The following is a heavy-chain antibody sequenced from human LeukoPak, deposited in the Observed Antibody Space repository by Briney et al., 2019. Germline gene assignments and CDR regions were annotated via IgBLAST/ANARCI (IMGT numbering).Heavy chain of an antibody. CDR3: AREEYYSDNSGYYPDF. D-gene: IGHD3-22*01. CDR2: IYTSGST. CDR1: GDSISSGSYY. V-gene: IGHV4-61*02. Sequence: PSQTLSLTCTVSGDSISSGSYYWSWIRPPAGKGLEWIGRIYTSGSTNYNPSLKSRVNISVDTSKNQFSLKLSSVTAADTAVYYCAREEYYSDNSGYYPDFWGQGTLVTVSS. J-gene: IGHJ4*02.